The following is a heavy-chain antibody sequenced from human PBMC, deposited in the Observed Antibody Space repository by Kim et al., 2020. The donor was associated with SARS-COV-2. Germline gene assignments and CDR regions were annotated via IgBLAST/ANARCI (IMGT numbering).Heavy chain of an antibody. CDR1: GGSFSGYY. V-gene: IGHV4-34*01. D-gene: IGHD2-2*01. CDR3: ARGLGLPGPIFDY. CDR2: INHSGST. J-gene: IGHJ4*02. Sequence: SETLSLTCAVYGGSFSGYYWSWIRQPPGKGLEWIGEINHSGSTNYNPSLKSRVTISVDTSKNQFSLKLSSVTAADTAVYYCARGLGLPGPIFDYWGQGTLVTVSS.